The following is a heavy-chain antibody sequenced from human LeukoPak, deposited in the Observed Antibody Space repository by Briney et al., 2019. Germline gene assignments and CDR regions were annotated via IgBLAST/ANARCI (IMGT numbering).Heavy chain of an antibody. CDR3: ARVQPGYCSSTSCSEPLDY. J-gene: IGHJ4*02. D-gene: IGHD2-2*01. CDR1: GYTFTGYY. CDR2: INPNSGGT. V-gene: IGHV1-2*02. Sequence: GASVKVSCKASGYTFTGYYMHWVRQAPGQGLEWMGWINPNSGGTNYAQKFQGRVTMTRDTSISTAYMELSRLRSDDTAVYYCARVQPGYCSSTSCSEPLDYWGQGTLVTVSS.